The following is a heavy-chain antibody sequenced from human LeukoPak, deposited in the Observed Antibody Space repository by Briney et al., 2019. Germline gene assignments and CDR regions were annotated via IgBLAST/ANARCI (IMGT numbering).Heavy chain of an antibody. J-gene: IGHJ4*02. Sequence: GGSLRLSCAASGFTFRSYAMHWVRQAPGKGLEWVAVIWYDGSNEYYEDSVKGRFTISRDNSKNTLYLQMNSLRAEDTAVYYCAKEGYCSSTSCSPDYWGQGTLVTVSS. CDR3: AKEGYCSSTSCSPDY. CDR2: IWYDGSNE. CDR1: GFTFRSYA. V-gene: IGHV3-30*02. D-gene: IGHD2-2*01.